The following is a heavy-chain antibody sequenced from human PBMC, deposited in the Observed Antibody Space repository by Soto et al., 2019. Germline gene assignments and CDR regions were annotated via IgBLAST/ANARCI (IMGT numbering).Heavy chain of an antibody. V-gene: IGHV1-2*02. CDR2: INPNSGGT. Sequence: QVQLVQSGAEVKKPGASVKVSCKASGYTFTGYYMHWVRQAPGQGLEWMGWINPNSGGTNYAQKFQGRVTMTRDTSISTAYMELSRLRSDDTAVYYCARDPRVAVAAYYYYYYGMDVWGQGTTVTVSS. J-gene: IGHJ6*02. CDR3: ARDPRVAVAAYYYYYYGMDV. D-gene: IGHD6-19*01. CDR1: GYTFTGYY.